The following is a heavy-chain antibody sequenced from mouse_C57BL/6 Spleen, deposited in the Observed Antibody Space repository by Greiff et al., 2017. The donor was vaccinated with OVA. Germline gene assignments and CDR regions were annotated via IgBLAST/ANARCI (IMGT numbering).Heavy chain of an antibody. J-gene: IGHJ2*01. CDR2: IDPEDGET. CDR1: GFNINDYY. V-gene: IGHV14-2*01. Sequence: VQLQQSGAELVKPGASVKLSCTASGFNINDYYLHWVKQRTEQGLEWIGRIDPEDGETTYAPKFQGKATITADTSSNTAYLQLRSLTSEDTAVYYCARSYDGNYYYFDYWGQGTTLTVSS. CDR3: ARSYDGNYYYFDY. D-gene: IGHD2-10*01.